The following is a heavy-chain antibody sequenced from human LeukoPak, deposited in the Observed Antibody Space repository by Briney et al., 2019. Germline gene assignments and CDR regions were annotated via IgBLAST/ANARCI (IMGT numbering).Heavy chain of an antibody. Sequence: KSSETLSLTCTVSGGSLSRYYWSWIRQPAGKGLEWIGRIYTSGSTNYNPSLKSRVTMSVDTSKNQFSLKLSSVTAADTAVYYCARSLAVAGRYYYYGMDVWGQGTTVTVSS. D-gene: IGHD6-19*01. CDR2: IYTSGST. V-gene: IGHV4-4*07. CDR1: GGSLSRYY. J-gene: IGHJ6*02. CDR3: ARSLAVAGRYYYYGMDV.